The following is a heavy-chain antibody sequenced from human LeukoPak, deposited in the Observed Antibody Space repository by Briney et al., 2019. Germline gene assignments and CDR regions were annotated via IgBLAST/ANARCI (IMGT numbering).Heavy chain of an antibody. V-gene: IGHV3-74*01. CDR3: ARDLVYYDILTGYSPLGMDV. D-gene: IGHD3-9*01. CDR2: MNYDGSAR. CDR1: GFTLSIYW. J-gene: IGHJ6*02. Sequence: GGSLRLSCAASGFTLSIYWMHWVRQAPGKGLVWVSRMNYDGSARTYADSAKGRFTISRDDGKNSLYLQMNSLRAEDTAVYYCARDLVYYDILTGYSPLGMDVWGQGTTVTVSS.